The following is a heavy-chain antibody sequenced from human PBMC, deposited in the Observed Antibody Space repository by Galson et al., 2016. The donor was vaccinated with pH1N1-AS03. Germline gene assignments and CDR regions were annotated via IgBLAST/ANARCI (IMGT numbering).Heavy chain of an antibody. V-gene: IGHV3-74*01. J-gene: IGHJ3*02. D-gene: IGHD1-1*01. CDR1: GFIFNNHW. Sequence: SLRLSCAASGFIFNNHWMHWVRQPPGEGLVWVSRIDNDGRNTDYADSVKGRFIISRDNAKNTLHLEMNSLRVEDTSVYYCARDGMRGDACDIWGQGTMVTVSP. CDR2: IDNDGRNT. CDR3: ARDGMRGDACDI.